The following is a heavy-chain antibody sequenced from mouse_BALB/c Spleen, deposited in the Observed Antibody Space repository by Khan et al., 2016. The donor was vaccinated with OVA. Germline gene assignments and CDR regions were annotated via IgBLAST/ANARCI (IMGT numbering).Heavy chain of an antibody. V-gene: IGHV3-8*02. J-gene: IGHJ3*01. CDR2: MIYSGNT. D-gene: IGHD2-14*01. CDR3: ARSTYRYAFAY. CDR1: GDSITSGY. Sequence: EVQLQESGPSLVKPSQTLSLTCSVTGDSITSGYWSWIRKFPGNKLEYMGYMIYSGNTYYNPSLNSRISITRHTSTNQYYLQLTSVTTEDTATYYCARSTYRYAFAYWGQGTLVTVSA.